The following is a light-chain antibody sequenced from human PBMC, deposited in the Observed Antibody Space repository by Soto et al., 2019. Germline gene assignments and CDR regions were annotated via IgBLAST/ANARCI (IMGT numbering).Light chain of an antibody. CDR2: NNN. J-gene: IGLJ2*01. CDR3: AAWDDSLNGHVV. CDR1: SSNIGTNT. Sequence: QSVLTQSPSTSGTPGQRVSISCSGSSSNIGTNTVNWYQQLPRAAPKLLIYNNNQRPSGVPDRFSGSKSGTSASLAISGLQSEDEADYYCAAWDDSLNGHVVFGGGTKVTVL. V-gene: IGLV1-44*01.